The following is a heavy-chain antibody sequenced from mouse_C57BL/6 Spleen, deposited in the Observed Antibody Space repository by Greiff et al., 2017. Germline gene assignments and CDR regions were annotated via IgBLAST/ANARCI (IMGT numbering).Heavy chain of an antibody. Sequence: EVQLQQSGPELVKPGASVKISCKASGYTFTDYYMNWVKQSHGKSLEWIGDINPNNGGTSYNQKFKGKATLTVDKSSSTAYMELRSLTSEDSAVYYCAVTGTLAWFAYWGQGTLVTVSA. V-gene: IGHV1-26*01. D-gene: IGHD4-1*01. CDR3: AVTGTLAWFAY. J-gene: IGHJ3*01. CDR1: GYTFTDYY. CDR2: INPNNGGT.